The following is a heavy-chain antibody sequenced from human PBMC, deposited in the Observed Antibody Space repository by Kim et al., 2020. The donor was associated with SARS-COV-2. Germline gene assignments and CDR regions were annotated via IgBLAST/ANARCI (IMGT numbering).Heavy chain of an antibody. D-gene: IGHD4-17*01. CDR3: ARGAYGDVSFDY. Sequence: ASVKVSCKACGYMFTSYGFSWVRQAPGQGLECLGWISARDGNTKYGQKVQGRVIMTTDTSTNTAYMELWSLRSDDTAMYYCARGAYGDVSFDYWGQGTLV. V-gene: IGHV1-18*04. J-gene: IGHJ4*02. CDR1: GYMFTSYG. CDR2: ISARDGNT.